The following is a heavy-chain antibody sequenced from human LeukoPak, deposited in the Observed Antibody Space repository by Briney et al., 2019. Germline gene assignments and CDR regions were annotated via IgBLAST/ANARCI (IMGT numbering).Heavy chain of an antibody. CDR2: ISAYNGNT. Sequence: ASVKVSCKASGYTFNNNGISWVRQAPGQGLEWMGWISAYNGNTNYAQKLQGRVTMTTDTSTSTAYMELRSLRSDDTAVYYCARDRKINDFWSGYYYYGMDVWGQGTTVTVSS. CDR1: GYTFNNNG. J-gene: IGHJ6*02. V-gene: IGHV1-18*01. CDR3: ARDRKINDFWSGYYYYGMDV. D-gene: IGHD3-3*01.